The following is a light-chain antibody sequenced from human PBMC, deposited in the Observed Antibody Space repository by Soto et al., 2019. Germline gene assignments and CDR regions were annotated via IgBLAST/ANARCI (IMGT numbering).Light chain of an antibody. J-gene: IGKJ5*01. Sequence: DIQMTNSPSTLSGSIGDRVTITCRASQTISSWLAWYQQKPGKAPKLLIYKASTLKSGVPSRFSGSGSGTDFTLTISSLQPEDFATYYCQQLNSYPITFGQGTRLEI. CDR3: QQLNSYPIT. CDR1: QTISSW. V-gene: IGKV1-5*03. CDR2: KAS.